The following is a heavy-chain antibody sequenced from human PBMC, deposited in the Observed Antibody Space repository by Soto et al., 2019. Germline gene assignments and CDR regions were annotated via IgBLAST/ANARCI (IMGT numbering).Heavy chain of an antibody. J-gene: IGHJ4*02. Sequence: PSETLSLPCPVSGYSISIGNYWGWIRQPPGKRQEWIGSICQSGSTYYNPSLRSRATISVDPSKNQFSLKLSSVTAADTAVYYCARVLGAPLYNFDCWGQGILVTVAS. V-gene: IGHV4-38-2*02. CDR1: GYSISIGNY. CDR2: ICQSGST. CDR3: ARVLGAPLYNFDC. D-gene: IGHD1-26*01.